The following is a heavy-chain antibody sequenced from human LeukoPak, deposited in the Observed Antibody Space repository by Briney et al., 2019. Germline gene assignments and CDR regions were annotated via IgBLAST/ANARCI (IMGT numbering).Heavy chain of an antibody. J-gene: IGHJ4*02. D-gene: IGHD1-14*01. CDR3: ASLTRY. V-gene: IGHV4-59*12. CDR1: GGSFSGYY. CDR2: IYYSGST. Sequence: SETLSLTCAVYGGSFSGYYWSWIRQPPGKGLEWIGYIYYSGSTNYNPSLKSRVTISVDTSKNQFSLKLSSVTAADTAVYYCASLTRYWGQGTLVTVSS.